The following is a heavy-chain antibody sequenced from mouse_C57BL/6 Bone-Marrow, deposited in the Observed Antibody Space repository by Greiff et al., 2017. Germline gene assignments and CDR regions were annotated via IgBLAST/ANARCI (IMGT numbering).Heavy chain of an antibody. J-gene: IGHJ3*01. CDR2: IYPRSGNT. V-gene: IGHV1-81*01. CDR3: ARLRYGNYGFAY. CDR1: GYTFTSYG. Sequence: QVQLKESGAELVRPGASVKLSCKASGYTFTSYGISWVKQRTGQGLEWIGEIYPRSGNTYYNEKFKGKATLTADKSSSTAYMELRSLTSEDSAVYFCARLRYGNYGFAYWGQGTLVTVSA. D-gene: IGHD2-1*01.